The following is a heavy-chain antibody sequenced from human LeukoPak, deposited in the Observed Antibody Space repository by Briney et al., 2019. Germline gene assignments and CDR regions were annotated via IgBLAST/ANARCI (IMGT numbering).Heavy chain of an antibody. CDR3: ARVGEIFTHYFDY. V-gene: IGHV4-30-4*08. Sequence: SETLSLTCTVSGGSISGGDYYWSWIRQPPGKGLEWIGYIYYSGSTYYNPSLKSRVTISVDTSKNQFSLKLSSVTAADTAVYYCARVGEIFTHYFDYWGQGTLVTVSS. CDR2: IYYSGST. D-gene: IGHD1-26*01. J-gene: IGHJ4*02. CDR1: GGSISGGDYY.